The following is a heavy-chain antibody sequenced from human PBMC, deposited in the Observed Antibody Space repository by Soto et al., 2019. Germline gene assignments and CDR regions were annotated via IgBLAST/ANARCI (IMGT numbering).Heavy chain of an antibody. J-gene: IGHJ4*02. V-gene: IGHV4-30-2*01. Sequence: TRSLTCAVSGGAISSGGYSWSWIRQPPGKGLQWIGYIYHSGSTYYNPSLKSRVTISVDRSKNQFSLKLSSVTAADTAVYYCARGLNYGYFDYWGQGTLVTVSS. CDR2: IYHSGST. CDR1: GGAISSGGYS. D-gene: IGHD4-17*01. CDR3: ARGLNYGYFDY.